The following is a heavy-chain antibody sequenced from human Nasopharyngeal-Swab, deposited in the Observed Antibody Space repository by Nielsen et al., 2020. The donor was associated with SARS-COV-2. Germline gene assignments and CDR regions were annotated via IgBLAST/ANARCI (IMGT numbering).Heavy chain of an antibody. CDR2: ISAYNGNT. D-gene: IGHD3-3*01. J-gene: IGHJ6*02. CDR3: AREPITIFGVVTNPYYGMDV. V-gene: IGHV1-18*01. Sequence: WVRQAPGQGLEWMGWISAYNGNTNYAQKLQGRVTMTTDTSASTAYMELRSLRSEDTAVYYCAREPITIFGVVTNPYYGMDVWGQGTTVTVSS.